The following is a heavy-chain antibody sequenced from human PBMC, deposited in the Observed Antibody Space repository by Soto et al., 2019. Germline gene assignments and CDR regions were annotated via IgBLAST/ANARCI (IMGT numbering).Heavy chain of an antibody. V-gene: IGHV4-34*01. CDR2: INHTGGS. D-gene: IGHD2-2*01. J-gene: IGHJ4*02. CDR1: GGSFSGYY. CDR3: AREVGYYSATRRNLYFDY. Sequence: LSLTCAVSGGSFSGYYWSWVRQTPGKGLEWIGDINHTGGSNYNPSLKSRVMISVDTAKTQFSLNVTSVTAADTAVYYCAREVGYYSATRRNLYFDYWGPGTLVTVPQ.